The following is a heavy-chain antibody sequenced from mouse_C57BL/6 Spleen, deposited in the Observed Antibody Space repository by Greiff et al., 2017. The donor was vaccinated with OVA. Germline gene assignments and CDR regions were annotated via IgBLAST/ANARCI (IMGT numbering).Heavy chain of an antibody. J-gene: IGHJ4*01. CDR2: IWTGGGT. CDR1: GFSLTSYA. Sequence: VKLVESGPGLVAPSQSLSITCTVSGFSLTSYAISWVRQPPGKGLEWLGVIWTGGGTNYNSALKSRLSISNDNSKSQVFLKMNSLQTEDTARYYCAREWYYGSSFYYAMDYWGQGTSVTVSS. D-gene: IGHD1-1*01. CDR3: AREWYYGSSFYYAMDY. V-gene: IGHV2-9-1*01.